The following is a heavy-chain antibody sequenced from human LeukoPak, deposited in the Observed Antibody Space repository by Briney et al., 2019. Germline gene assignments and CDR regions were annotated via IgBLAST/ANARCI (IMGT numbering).Heavy chain of an antibody. J-gene: IGHJ3*02. V-gene: IGHV3-9*01. Sequence: PGRSLRLSCAASGFIFHDYAMHWVRQAPGKGLEWVSGISWNSGSVGYADSVKGRFTISRDNAKNSLYLQMNSLRAEDTALYYCASHLTRYSYGSDDAFDIWGQGTMVTVSS. D-gene: IGHD5-18*01. CDR1: GFIFHDYA. CDR3: ASHLTRYSYGSDDAFDI. CDR2: ISWNSGSV.